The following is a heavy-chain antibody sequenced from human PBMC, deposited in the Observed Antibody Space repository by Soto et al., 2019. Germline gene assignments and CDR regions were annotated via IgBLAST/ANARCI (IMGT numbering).Heavy chain of an antibody. V-gene: IGHV1-8*01. CDR2: MNPNGGNT. J-gene: IGHJ5*02. D-gene: IGHD3-3*01. CDR1: GYTFTSYD. Sequence: QVQLVQSGAEVKKPGASVKVSCKASGYTFTSYDLNWVRQATGQAREWMGWMNPNGGNTGYAQKFQGRVTMTRYTSICTAYMGLRSLRSEAMAVYYCARGDTIFGVVYNWFDPWGQGTLITVSS. CDR3: ARGDTIFGVVYNWFDP.